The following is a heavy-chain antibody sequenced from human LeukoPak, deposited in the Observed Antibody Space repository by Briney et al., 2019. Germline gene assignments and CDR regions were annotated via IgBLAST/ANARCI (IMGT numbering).Heavy chain of an antibody. D-gene: IGHD6-19*01. V-gene: IGHV3-11*01. CDR3: ARRIAGDGSHAFDI. J-gene: IGHJ3*02. Sequence: GGSLRLSCAASGFTFSDYNMGWMRQAPGKGLEWVSYTRNSDNNMFYADSVKGRFTSSRDNAKYSVYLQMNSLRAEDAVVYYCARRIAGDGSHAFDIWGQGTMVTVSS. CDR1: GFTFSDYN. CDR2: TRNSDNNM.